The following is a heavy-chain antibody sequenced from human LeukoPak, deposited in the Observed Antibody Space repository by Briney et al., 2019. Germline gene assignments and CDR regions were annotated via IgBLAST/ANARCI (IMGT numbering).Heavy chain of an antibody. CDR3: ARDRGSGTISDAFDI. CDR2: IYYDGSNK. J-gene: IGHJ3*02. Sequence: GGSLRLSCAASGFTFSSYGMHWVRQAPGKGLEWVAVIYYDGSNKYYADSVKGRFTISRDNSKNTLYLQMNSLRAVDTAVYYCARDRGSGTISDAFDIWGQGTMVTVPS. CDR1: GFTFSSYG. V-gene: IGHV3-33*01. D-gene: IGHD1-26*01.